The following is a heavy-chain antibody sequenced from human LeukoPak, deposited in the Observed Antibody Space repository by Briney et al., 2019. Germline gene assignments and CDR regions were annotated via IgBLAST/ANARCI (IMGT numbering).Heavy chain of an antibody. D-gene: IGHD6-13*01. V-gene: IGHV1-46*01. J-gene: IGHJ4*02. CDR3: AKLAAAGTAHYYFDY. CDR1: GYTFTSYH. CDR2: INPSGGST. Sequence: ASVKVSCKASGYTFTSYHMHWVRQAPGQGLEIMGIINPSGGSTTYAQKFQGRVTMTRDTSTSTVYMELSSLRSEDTVVYYCAKLAAAGTAHYYFDYWGQGTLVTVSS.